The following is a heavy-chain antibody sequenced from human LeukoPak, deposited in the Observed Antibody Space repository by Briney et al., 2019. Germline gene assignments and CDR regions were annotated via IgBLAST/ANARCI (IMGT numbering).Heavy chain of an antibody. J-gene: IGHJ4*02. CDR2: ISGSSTKT. CDR1: GFSFSDYY. D-gene: IGHD3-22*01. Sequence: GGSLRLSCAVSGFSFSDYYMSSIRQPPGKGLEWVSYISGSSTKTNYVDSVKGRFTISRDNAKNSLYLQMDSQRVEDTAIYYCARDAIYDSRDRSVHWGQGTLVTVSS. CDR3: ARDAIYDSRDRSVH. V-gene: IGHV3-11*06.